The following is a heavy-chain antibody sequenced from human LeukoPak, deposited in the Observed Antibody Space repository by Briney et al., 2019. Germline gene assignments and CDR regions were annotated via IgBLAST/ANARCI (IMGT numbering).Heavy chain of an antibody. Sequence: PSETLSLTCTVSGGSISSSSYYWGWIRQPPGKGLEWIGSIYYSGSTYYNPSLKSRVTISVDTSKNQFSLKLSSVTAADTAVYYCARVTSSSWCDYWGQGTLVTVSS. CDR3: ARVTSSSWCDY. D-gene: IGHD6-13*01. CDR2: IYYSGST. CDR1: GGSISSSSYY. V-gene: IGHV4-39*07. J-gene: IGHJ4*02.